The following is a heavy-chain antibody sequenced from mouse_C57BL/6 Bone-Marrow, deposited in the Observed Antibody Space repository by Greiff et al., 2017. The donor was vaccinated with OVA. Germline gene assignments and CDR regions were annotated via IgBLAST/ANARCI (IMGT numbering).Heavy chain of an antibody. CDR1: GYTFTSYW. V-gene: IGHV1-69*01. CDR2: IDPSDSYT. J-gene: IGHJ3*01. CDR3: ASSAYYRAWFAY. Sequence: VQLQQPGAELVMPGASVKLSCKASGYTFTSYWMHWVKQRPGQGLEWIGEIDPSDSYTNYNQKFKGKATLTVDKSSSKAYMQLSSLTSEDSAVYYCASSAYYRAWFAYWGQGTLVTVSA. D-gene: IGHD2-12*01.